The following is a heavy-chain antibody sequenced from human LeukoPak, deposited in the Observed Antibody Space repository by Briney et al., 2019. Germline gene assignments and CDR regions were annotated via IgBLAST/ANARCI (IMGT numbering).Heavy chain of an antibody. CDR2: INHSGST. V-gene: IGHV4-34*01. J-gene: IGHJ5*02. D-gene: IGHD6-19*01. Sequence: SETLSLTCAVYGGSFSGYYWSWIRQPPGKGLEWIGEINHSGSTNYNPSLKSRVTISVDTSKNQFSLKLSSVTAADTAVYYCARRLYSSGWYNWFDPWGQGTLVTVSS. CDR1: GGSFSGYY. CDR3: ARRLYSSGWYNWFDP.